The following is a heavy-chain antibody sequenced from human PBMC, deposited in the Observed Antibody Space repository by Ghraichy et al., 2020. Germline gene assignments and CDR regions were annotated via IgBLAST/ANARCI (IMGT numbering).Heavy chain of an antibody. Sequence: GGSLRLSCAASGFTFSSYTMNWVRQAPGKGLEWVSSITSTSSYIYYADSVKGRFTISRDNAKNSLYLQMNSLGADDTAVYYCAKDLTIFSYWGQGTLVTVSS. V-gene: IGHV3-21*01. CDR1: GFTFSSYT. CDR3: AKDLTIFSY. CDR2: ITSTSSYI. J-gene: IGHJ4*02. D-gene: IGHD3-9*01.